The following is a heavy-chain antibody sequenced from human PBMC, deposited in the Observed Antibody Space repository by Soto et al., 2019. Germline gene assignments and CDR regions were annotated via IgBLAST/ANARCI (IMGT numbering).Heavy chain of an antibody. V-gene: IGHV3-23*01. CDR2: ISGSGGTT. Sequence: SGVPLRVWWAASGCTFVSYAGRWIRQATGKGLEWVSAISGSGGTTYYANSVKGRFTISRDNAKNSMYMQMNSLRAEDTAVYYSDRVGHITAHRAIGYRGQGTPVTVS. D-gene: IGHD6-25*01. CDR1: GCTFVSYA. CDR3: DRVGHITAHRAIGY. J-gene: IGHJ4*02.